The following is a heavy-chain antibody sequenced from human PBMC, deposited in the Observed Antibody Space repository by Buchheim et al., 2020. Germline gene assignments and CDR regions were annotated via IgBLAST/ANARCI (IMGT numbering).Heavy chain of an antibody. CDR3: ARDSTYSSSWYIGAFDI. D-gene: IGHD6-13*01. CDR2: ISSSSSTI. Sequence: EVQLVESGGGLVQPGGSLRLSCAASGFTFSSYSMNWVRQAPGKGLEWVSYISSSSSTIYYADSVKVRFTISRDTAKNSLYLQMNSLRAEDTAVYYCARDSTYSSSWYIGAFDIWGQGT. J-gene: IGHJ3*02. CDR1: GFTFSSYS. V-gene: IGHV3-48*04.